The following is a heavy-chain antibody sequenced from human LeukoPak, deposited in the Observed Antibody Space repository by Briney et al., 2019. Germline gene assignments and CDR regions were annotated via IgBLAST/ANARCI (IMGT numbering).Heavy chain of an antibody. CDR3: ARGQYCTNGVCYHDAFDI. J-gene: IGHJ3*02. CDR2: IYYSGST. Sequence: SETLSLTCTVSGGSISSYYWSWLRQPPGQGLEWIGYIYYSGSTNYNPSLKSRVTISVDTSKNQFSLKLSSVTAADTAVYYCARGQYCTNGVCYHDAFDIWGQGTMVTVSS. V-gene: IGHV4-59*01. CDR1: GGSISSYY. D-gene: IGHD2-8*01.